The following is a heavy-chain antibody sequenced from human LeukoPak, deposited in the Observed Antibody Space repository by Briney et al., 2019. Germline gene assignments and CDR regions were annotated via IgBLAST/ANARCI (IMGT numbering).Heavy chain of an antibody. V-gene: IGHV3-7*01. CDR3: ASWGDTTAEYFQR. J-gene: IGHJ1*01. CDR1: GFTFNRCW. D-gene: IGHD2-21*02. CDR2: INPDGRDT. Sequence: GGSLRLSCVVSGFTFNRCWMNWVRQAPGKGLEWVAHINPDGRDTYYVDSVKGRFTISRDNAQNSMYLQMNSLRVEDTAVYYCASWGDTTAEYFQRWGQGTLVTVSS.